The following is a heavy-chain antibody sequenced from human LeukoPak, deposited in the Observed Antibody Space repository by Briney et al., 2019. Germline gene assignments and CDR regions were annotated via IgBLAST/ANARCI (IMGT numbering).Heavy chain of an antibody. CDR2: IYSGGST. CDR3: ARGVNYYDSSGYYYPAPFDY. J-gene: IGHJ4*02. D-gene: IGHD3-22*01. V-gene: IGHV3-53*01. Sequence: QAGGSLRLSCAASGFTVSSNYMSWVRQAPGNRLEWVSAIYSGGSTYYADSVKGRFTISRDNSKNTLYLHMNSLRAEDTAVYYCARGVNYYDSSGYYYPAPFDYWGQGTLVTVSS. CDR1: GFTVSSNY.